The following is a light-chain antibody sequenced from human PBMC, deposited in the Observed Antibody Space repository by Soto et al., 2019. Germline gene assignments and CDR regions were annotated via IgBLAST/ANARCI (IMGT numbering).Light chain of an antibody. V-gene: IGKV1-39*01. Sequence: DIQMTQSPSSLSASIGDRVTITCRAGQSSSAFLNWYQQKPGKAPKLLVYTASTLKTGVPSRFSGSGSGTDFSLTNSNLQPEDSAIYYCQQSFGIVWTFGQGTKVEIK. CDR2: TAS. CDR3: QQSFGIVWT. J-gene: IGKJ1*01. CDR1: QSSSAF.